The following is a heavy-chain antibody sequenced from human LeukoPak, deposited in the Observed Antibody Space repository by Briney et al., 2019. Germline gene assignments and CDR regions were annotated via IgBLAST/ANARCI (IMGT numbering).Heavy chain of an antibody. Sequence: SETLSLTCTVSGGSVSSGSYYWSWIRQPPGKGLEWIGYIYYSGSTNYNPSLKSRVTISVDTSKNQFSLKLSSVTAADTAVYYCATRTVLRYFDWLSPRGFDYWGQGTLVTVS. J-gene: IGHJ4*02. CDR3: ATRTVLRYFDWLSPRGFDY. CDR1: GGSVSSGSYY. V-gene: IGHV4-61*01. CDR2: IYYSGST. D-gene: IGHD3-9*01.